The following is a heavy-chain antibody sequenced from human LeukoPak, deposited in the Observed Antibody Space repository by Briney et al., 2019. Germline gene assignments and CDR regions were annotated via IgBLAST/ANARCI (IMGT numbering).Heavy chain of an antibody. Sequence: SETLSLTCTVSGGSISSSSYYWGWLRQPPGKGLEWIGSIYYSRSTYYNPSLKSRVTISVDTSKNQFSLKLSSVTAADTAVYYCASPGYCSSTSCYIYYWGQGTLVTVSS. V-gene: IGHV4-39*01. CDR1: GGSISSSSYY. D-gene: IGHD2-2*02. CDR2: IYYSRST. J-gene: IGHJ4*02. CDR3: ASPGYCSSTSCYIYY.